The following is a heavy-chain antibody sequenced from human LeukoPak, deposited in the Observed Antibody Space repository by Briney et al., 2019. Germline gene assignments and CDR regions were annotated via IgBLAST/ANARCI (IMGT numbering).Heavy chain of an antibody. CDR3: AREKNYYDSSGYYRVGAFDI. J-gene: IGHJ3*02. Sequence: ASVTVSCTASGYTFTGYYMHWVRQAPGQGLEWMGWINPNSGGTNYAQEFQGRGTMTRDTSISTAYMELSRLRSDDTAVYYGAREKNYYDSSGYYRVGAFDIWGQGTMVTVSS. D-gene: IGHD3-22*01. CDR1: GYTFTGYY. CDR2: INPNSGGT. V-gene: IGHV1-2*02.